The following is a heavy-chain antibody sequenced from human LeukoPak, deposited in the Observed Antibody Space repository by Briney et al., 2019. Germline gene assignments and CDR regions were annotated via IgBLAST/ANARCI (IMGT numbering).Heavy chain of an antibody. D-gene: IGHD3-10*01. Sequence: RGESLKISCKGSGYSFTSYWIGWVRQMPGKGLEWMGIIYPGDSDTRYSPSFQGPVPISAAKSISTAYLQWSSLKASDTAMYYCARQKCSGRGGFADYWGQGTLVTVSS. V-gene: IGHV5-51*01. CDR1: GYSFTSYW. J-gene: IGHJ4*02. CDR3: ARQKCSGRGGFADY. CDR2: IYPGDSDT.